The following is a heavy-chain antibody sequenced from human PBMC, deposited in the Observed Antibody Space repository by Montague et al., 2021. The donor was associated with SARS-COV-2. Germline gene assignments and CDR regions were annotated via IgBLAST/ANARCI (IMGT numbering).Heavy chain of an antibody. CDR2: TNYRSKWTS. V-gene: IGHV6-1*01. Sequence: CAISGDSVWSNTAAWNWIRRFPSGGLEWLGRTNYRSKWTSDYATSVEGRISIDPDTSKNQFFLHLRSVTPEDTGVYYCVRDTGSAQAGFDAWGQGTLVTVSS. CDR3: VRDTGSAQAGFDA. CDR1: GDSVWSNTAA. J-gene: IGHJ4*02. D-gene: IGHD4-17*01.